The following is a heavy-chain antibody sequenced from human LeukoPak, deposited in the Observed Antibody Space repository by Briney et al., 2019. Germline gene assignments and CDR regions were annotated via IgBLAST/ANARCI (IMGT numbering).Heavy chain of an antibody. Sequence: GGSLRLSCAASGFTFSSYSMNWVRQAPGKGLEWGSSISSSSSYIYYADSVQGRFTISRDNSNNTLLLQVNSLRADDTAVYHCAKWGFSDRSGANFHSWGQGTLVTVSS. CDR2: ISSSSSYI. CDR3: AKWGFSDRSGANFHS. J-gene: IGHJ4*02. D-gene: IGHD3-22*01. CDR1: GFTFSSYS. V-gene: IGHV3-21*04.